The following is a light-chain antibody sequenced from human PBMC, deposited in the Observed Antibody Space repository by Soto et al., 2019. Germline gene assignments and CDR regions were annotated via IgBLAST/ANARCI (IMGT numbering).Light chain of an antibody. V-gene: IGKV3-20*01. J-gene: IGKJ2*01. Sequence: IVLTQSPGTLYLSPGERATLSCRASQIVTSGHLAWYQQKPGQAPRLLMYDASIRATGIPDRFSGSGSGADFTLTISRLEPEDFGLYYCQQYGSSPPNTFGQGTRLEL. CDR1: QIVTSGH. CDR3: QQYGSSPPNT. CDR2: DAS.